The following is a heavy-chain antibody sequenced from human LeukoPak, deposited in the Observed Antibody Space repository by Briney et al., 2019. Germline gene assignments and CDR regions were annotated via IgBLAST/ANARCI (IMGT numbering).Heavy chain of an antibody. J-gene: IGHJ4*02. D-gene: IGHD6-13*01. CDR1: GFTFGDYA. CDR3: TRDQLVGSWYFDY. Sequence: GGSLRLSCTASGFTFGDYAMSWVRQAPGKGLEWVGFIRSKAYGGTTEYAASVKGRFTISRDDSKSIAYLQMNSLKTEDTAVYYCTRDQLVGSWYFDYWGQGTLVTVSS. V-gene: IGHV3-49*04. CDR2: IRSKAYGGTT.